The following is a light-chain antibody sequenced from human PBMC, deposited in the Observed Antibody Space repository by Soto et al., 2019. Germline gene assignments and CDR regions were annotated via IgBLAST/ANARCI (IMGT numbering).Light chain of an antibody. V-gene: IGKV3-20*01. CDR1: QSVSSN. Sequence: EIVMTQSPATLSVSPGESATLSCRASQSVSSNLAWYQQRPGQGPRLLIYGASSRATGIPDRFSGSGSGTDFLLTISRLEPEDFAVYYCQQYGSSLWTFGQGTKVDIK. CDR3: QQYGSSLWT. J-gene: IGKJ1*01. CDR2: GAS.